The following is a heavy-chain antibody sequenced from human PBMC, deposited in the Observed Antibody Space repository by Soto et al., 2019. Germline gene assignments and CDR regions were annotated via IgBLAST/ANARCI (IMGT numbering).Heavy chain of an antibody. Sequence: SETLSLTCTVSGGSISSSSYYWGWIRQPPGKGLEWIGSIYYSGSTYYNPSLKSRVTISVDTSKNQFSLKLSSVTAADTAVYYCARHPASLGYTAYFDYWGQGTLVTVSS. CDR3: ARHPASLGYTAYFDY. J-gene: IGHJ4*02. CDR1: GGSISSSSYY. V-gene: IGHV4-39*01. D-gene: IGHD6-13*01. CDR2: IYYSGST.